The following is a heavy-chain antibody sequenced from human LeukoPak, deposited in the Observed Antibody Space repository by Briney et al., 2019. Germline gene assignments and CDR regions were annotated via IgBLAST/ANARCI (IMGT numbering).Heavy chain of an antibody. J-gene: IGHJ5*02. V-gene: IGHV4-38-2*02. Sequence: PSETLSLTCTVSGYSVSSGYYWGWIRQPPGKGLEWIGSIYHSGSTYYNPSLKSRVTISVDTSKNQFSLKLSSVTAADTAVYYCARDLPHPNFIGYLGWFDPWGQGTLVTVSS. CDR3: ARDLPHPNFIGYLGWFDP. CDR2: IYHSGST. CDR1: GYSVSSGYY. D-gene: IGHD3-16*01.